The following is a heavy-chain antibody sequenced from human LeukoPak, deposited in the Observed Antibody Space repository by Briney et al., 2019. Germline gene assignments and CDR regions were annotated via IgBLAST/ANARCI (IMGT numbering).Heavy chain of an antibody. CDR1: GYNFTSYW. D-gene: IGHD5-24*01. J-gene: IGHJ3*02. CDR3: ARRWLAGAENNDAFDI. CDR2: IYPDDSDT. Sequence: GESLKISCKGSGYNFTSYWLGWVRQMPGKGLEWMDIIYPDDSDTRYSPSFQGQVTISADTSISTAYMQWSSLRASDTAMYYCARRWLAGAENNDAFDIWGQGTMVTVSS. V-gene: IGHV5-51*01.